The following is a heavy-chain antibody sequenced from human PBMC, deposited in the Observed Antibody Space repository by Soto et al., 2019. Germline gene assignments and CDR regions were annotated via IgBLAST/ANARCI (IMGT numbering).Heavy chain of an antibody. V-gene: IGHV1-46*01. D-gene: IGHD1-7*01. Sequence: GASVKVSCKASGYTFTSYYMHWVRQAPGQGLEWMGIINPSGGSTSYAQKFQGRVTMTRDTSTSTVYMELSSLRSEDTAVYYCARRIRVLTGTLRGAFDIWGQGTMVTVS. CDR2: INPSGGST. CDR1: GYTFTSYY. J-gene: IGHJ3*02. CDR3: ARRIRVLTGTLRGAFDI.